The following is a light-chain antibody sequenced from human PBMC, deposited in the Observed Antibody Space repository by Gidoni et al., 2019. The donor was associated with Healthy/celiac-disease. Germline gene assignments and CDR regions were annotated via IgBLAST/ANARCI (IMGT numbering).Light chain of an antibody. CDR2: GAS. CDR1: QSVSSSY. J-gene: IGKJ2*01. V-gene: IGKV3-20*01. CDR3: QQYGSSLYT. Sequence: EIGLTHSPGTLSLSPGERATLSCRASQSVSSSYLAWYQQKPGQAPRLLIYGASSRATGIPDRFSGSGSGTDFTLTISRLEPEDFAVYYCQQYGSSLYTFGQGTKLEIK.